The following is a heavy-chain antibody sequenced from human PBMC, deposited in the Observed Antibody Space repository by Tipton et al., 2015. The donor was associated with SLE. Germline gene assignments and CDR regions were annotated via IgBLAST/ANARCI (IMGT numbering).Heavy chain of an antibody. CDR3: ASRRYNDGSGTEH. V-gene: IGHV3-48*03. CDR2: INRRNRAT. D-gene: IGHD3-22*01. J-gene: IGHJ4*02. Sequence: SLRLSCVASGISLSDYEMNWVRQAPGKGLEWISYINRRNRATYNADSVKGRFTTSRDNAKNSLYLQMNSLRPDDSALYYCASRRYNDGSGTEHWGQGTLVTVSS. CDR1: GISLSDYE.